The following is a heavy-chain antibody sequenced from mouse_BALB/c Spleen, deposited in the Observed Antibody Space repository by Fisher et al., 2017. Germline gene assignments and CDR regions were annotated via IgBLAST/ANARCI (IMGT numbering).Heavy chain of an antibody. CDR3: ARYYGSSYGGYFDV. Sequence: RFTISRDNAKNTLYLEMSSLRSEDTAMYYCARYYGSSYGGYFDVWGAGTTVTVSS. J-gene: IGHJ1*01. V-gene: IGHV5-12*03. D-gene: IGHD1-1*01.